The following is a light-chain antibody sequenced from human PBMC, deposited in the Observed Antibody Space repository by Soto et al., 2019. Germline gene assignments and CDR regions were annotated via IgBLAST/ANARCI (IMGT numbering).Light chain of an antibody. CDR3: QHYNSFPIT. V-gene: IGKV1-33*01. Sequence: DIQMTQSPSSLSASVGDRVTITCRASQSISSYLNWYQQKPGKAPKLLIYAASSLQSGVPSRFSGSGSGTDFTFTINSLQPEDIGTYYCQHYNSFPITFGQGTKVDIK. CDR2: AAS. CDR1: QSISSY. J-gene: IGKJ1*01.